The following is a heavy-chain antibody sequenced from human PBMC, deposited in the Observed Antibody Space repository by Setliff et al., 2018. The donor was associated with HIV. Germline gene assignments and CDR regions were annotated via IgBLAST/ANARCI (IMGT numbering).Heavy chain of an antibody. CDR1: GYSLSSGYY. CDR3: ARQGRALQTPRVGLEY. D-gene: IGHD1-1*01. J-gene: IGHJ4*02. V-gene: IGHV4-38-2*01. CDR2: VFYRGST. Sequence: SETLSLTCPVSGYSLSSGYYWAWIRQPPGKGLEWIGSVFYRGSTYYNPSLKSRLTMSIDTSNNQFPLKLSSVTAADTAVYYCARQGRALQTPRVGLEYWGQGMLVTVSS.